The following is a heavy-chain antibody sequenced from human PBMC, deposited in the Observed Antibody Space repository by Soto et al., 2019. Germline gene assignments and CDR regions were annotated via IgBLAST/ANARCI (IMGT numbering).Heavy chain of an antibody. CDR3: ARGPFGLNDYGDYGQSGNFIFDS. CDR1: GGSFSGYY. CDR2: INHSGST. D-gene: IGHD4-17*01. V-gene: IGHV4-34*01. Sequence: SETLSLTCAVYGGSFSGYYWSWIRQPPGKGLEWIGEINHSGSTNYNPSLKSRVTISVDTSKNQFSLKLSSVTAADTAVYYCARGPFGLNDYGDYGQSGNFIFDSWGQGALVTVSS. J-gene: IGHJ4*02.